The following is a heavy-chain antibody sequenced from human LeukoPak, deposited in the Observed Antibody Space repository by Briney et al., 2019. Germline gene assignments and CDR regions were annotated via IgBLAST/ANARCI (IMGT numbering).Heavy chain of an antibody. CDR3: ARVGLWFGESVPINY. Sequence: GGSLRLSCAASGSTFRDFAMHWVRQAPGKGLEWVAVVSYDGSDKYYAKSVKGRFTISRDNSKKTLYLQMNSLRPEDTAVYYCARVGLWFGESVPINYWGQGTLVIVSS. J-gene: IGHJ4*02. CDR2: VSYDGSDK. V-gene: IGHV3-30*04. CDR1: GSTFRDFA. D-gene: IGHD3-10*01.